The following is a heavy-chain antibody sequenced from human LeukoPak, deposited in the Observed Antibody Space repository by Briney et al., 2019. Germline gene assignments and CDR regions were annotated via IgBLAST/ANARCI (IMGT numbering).Heavy chain of an antibody. D-gene: IGHD6-6*01. Sequence: TGGSLRLSCAASEFTVSSNYMSWVRQAPGKGLEWGSIIYSGGSTYYADSVKGRFTISRDNSKNTLYLQMTSLRAEDTAVYYCAAHSSSETRFDYWGQGTLVTVSS. CDR1: EFTVSSNY. CDR2: IYSGGST. V-gene: IGHV3-66*01. J-gene: IGHJ4*02. CDR3: AAHSSSETRFDY.